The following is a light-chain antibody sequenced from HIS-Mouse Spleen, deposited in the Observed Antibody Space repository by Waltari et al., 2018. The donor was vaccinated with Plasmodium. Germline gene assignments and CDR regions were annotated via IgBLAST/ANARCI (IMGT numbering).Light chain of an antibody. CDR2: QDS. CDR3: QAWDSSTWV. CDR1: KLGDKY. J-gene: IGLJ3*02. Sequence: SYELTQPPSVSVSPGQTASITCSGGKLGDKYACWYQQKPGQSPGLVIYQDSKRPSGIPERFSGSNSGNTATLTISGTQAMDEADYYCQAWDSSTWVFGGGTKLTVL. V-gene: IGLV3-1*01.